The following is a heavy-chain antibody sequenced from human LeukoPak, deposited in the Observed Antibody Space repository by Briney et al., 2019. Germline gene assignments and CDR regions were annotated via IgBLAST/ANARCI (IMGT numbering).Heavy chain of an antibody. CDR3: ARGRRAIQRGWGFDP. CDR2: INHSGST. CDR1: GVSFSGYY. D-gene: IGHD5-18*01. V-gene: IGHV4-34*01. J-gene: IGHJ5*02. Sequence: EPSETLSLTCAVYGVSFSGYYWSWIRQPPGKGLEWIGEINHSGSTNYNPSLKSRVTISVDTSKNQFSLKLSSVTAADTAVYYCARGRRAIQRGWGFDPWGQGTLVTVSS.